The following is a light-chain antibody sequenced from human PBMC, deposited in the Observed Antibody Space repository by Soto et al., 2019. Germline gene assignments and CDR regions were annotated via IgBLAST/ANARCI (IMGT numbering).Light chain of an antibody. CDR3: SSYTSSSTDCV. CDR1: SSDVGGYNY. CDR2: EVS. J-gene: IGLJ1*01. V-gene: IGLV2-14*01. Sequence: QSALTQPASVSGSPGQSITLSCTGTSSDVGGYNYVSWYQQHPGKALKLMIYEVSNQPSGVSNRFSGSKSGNTASLTISGLQAEDEADYYCSSYTSSSTDCVFGTGTKVTVL.